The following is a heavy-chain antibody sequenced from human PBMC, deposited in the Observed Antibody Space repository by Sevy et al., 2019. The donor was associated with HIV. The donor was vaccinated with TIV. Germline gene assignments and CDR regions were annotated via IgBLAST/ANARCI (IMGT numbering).Heavy chain of an antibody. CDR1: GFTFSSYP. J-gene: IGHJ3*02. V-gene: IGHV3-21*01. D-gene: IGHD6-19*01. CDR3: ARAVPATDAFDI. Sequence: GGSLRRSCAASGFTFSSYPMHWVRQAPGKGLEWVSSISGLSNYIYYADSVKGRFSISRDNTKNSVYLQMNSLRGEDTAVFYCARAVPATDAFDIRGQGTLVTVSS. CDR2: ISGLSNYI.